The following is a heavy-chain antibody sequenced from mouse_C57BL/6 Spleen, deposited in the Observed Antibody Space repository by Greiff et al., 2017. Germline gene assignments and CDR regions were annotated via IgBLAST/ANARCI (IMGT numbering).Heavy chain of an antibody. D-gene: IGHD2-5*01. V-gene: IGHV5-4*01. CDR1: GFTFSSYA. Sequence: EVHPVESGGGLVKPGGSLKLSCAASGFTFSSYAMSWVRQTPEKRLEWVATISDGGSYTYYPDNVKGRFTISRDNAKNNLYLQMSHLKSEDTAMYYCARKPYYSNYFDYWGQGTTLTVSS. CDR2: ISDGGSYT. J-gene: IGHJ2*01. CDR3: ARKPYYSNYFDY.